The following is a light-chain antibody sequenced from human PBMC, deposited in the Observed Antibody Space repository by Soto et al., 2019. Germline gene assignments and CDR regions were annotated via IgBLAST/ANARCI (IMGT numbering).Light chain of an antibody. J-gene: IGKJ1*01. CDR3: QHYNTSPWT. CDR2: DAP. CDR1: QSISGW. Sequence: DIQMTQSPATLSASAGDRVTITCRASQSISGWLVWYQQKPGQAPKVLIYDAPTLKSGVPSRFSGSGSGTEFTLTISSLEPEDFATYYCQHYNTSPWTFGQGTKVDIK. V-gene: IGKV1-5*01.